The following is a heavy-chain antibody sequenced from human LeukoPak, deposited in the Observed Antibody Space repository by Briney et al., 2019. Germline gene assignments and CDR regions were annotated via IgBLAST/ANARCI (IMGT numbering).Heavy chain of an antibody. Sequence: QSGGSLRLSCAASGLTFSSYWMHWVRQPPGKGLVWVSRINSDGSSTIYEDSVKGRFTISRDNAKNTELLQMNSLRAEDTAVYYCARVRGGQWELLQGEAAFDIWGQGTMVTVSS. CDR3: ARVRGGQWELLQGEAAFDI. V-gene: IGHV3-74*01. D-gene: IGHD1-26*01. CDR2: INSDGSST. CDR1: GLTFSSYW. J-gene: IGHJ3*02.